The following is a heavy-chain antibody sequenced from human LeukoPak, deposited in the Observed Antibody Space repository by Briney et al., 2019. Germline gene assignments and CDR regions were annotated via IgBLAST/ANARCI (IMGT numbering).Heavy chain of an antibody. D-gene: IGHD5-18*01. CDR3: ARVLWPRGYSYGTPDHDAFDI. CDR1: GGSISSGGYY. J-gene: IGHJ3*02. V-gene: IGHV4-31*03. CDR2: IYYSGST. Sequence: SQTLSLTCTVSGGSISSGGYYWSWIRQHPGKGLEWIGYIYYSGSTYYNPSLKSRVTISVETSKNQFSLKLSSVTAADTAVYYCARVLWPRGYSYGTPDHDAFDIWGQGTMVTVSS.